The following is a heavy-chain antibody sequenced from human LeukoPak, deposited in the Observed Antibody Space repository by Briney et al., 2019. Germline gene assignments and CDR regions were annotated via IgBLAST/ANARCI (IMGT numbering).Heavy chain of an antibody. V-gene: IGHV3-48*03. D-gene: IGHD5-24*01. Sequence: GGSLRLSCAASGFTFSSYEMSWVRQAPGKGLEWVSYISSSGSTIYYADSVKGRFTISRDNAKNSLYLQMNSLKPEDTGVYYCTTLFRGWQQLDDAFDLWGQGTMVTVSS. CDR1: GFTFSSYE. CDR3: TTLFRGWQQLDDAFDL. CDR2: ISSSGSTI. J-gene: IGHJ3*01.